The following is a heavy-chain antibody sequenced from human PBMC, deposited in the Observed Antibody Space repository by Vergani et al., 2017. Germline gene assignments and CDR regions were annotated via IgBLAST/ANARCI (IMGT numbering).Heavy chain of an antibody. Sequence: QVQLVESAGGVVQPRGSLRLSCAASGFTFSNLGKHWIRQAPGKGLEWLAYIGKDGINTRYRDAVKGRFTVSRDNSKDILYLQMDSLRPEDPVTYYCVKDAGSYENFVDSWCQGTLVTVSS. CDR3: VKDAGSYENFVDS. D-gene: IGHD1-26*01. CDR1: GFTFSNLG. J-gene: IGHJ4*02. V-gene: IGHV3-30*02. CDR2: IGKDGINT.